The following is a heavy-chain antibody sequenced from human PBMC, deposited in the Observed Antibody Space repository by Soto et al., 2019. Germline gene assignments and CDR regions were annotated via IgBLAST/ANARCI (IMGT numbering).Heavy chain of an antibody. CDR2: ISAYNGNT. J-gene: IGHJ6*02. D-gene: IGHD1-7*01. V-gene: IGHV1-18*04. CDR1: GYTFTSYG. CDR3: ARDGWNYDGGAYYYGMDV. Sequence: QVQLVQSGAEVKKPGASVKVSCKASGYTFTSYGISWVRQAPGQGLEWMGWISAYNGNTNYAQKLQGRVTMTTDTPTSTAYMELRSLRSDDTAVYYCARDGWNYDGGAYYYGMDVWGQGTTVTVSS.